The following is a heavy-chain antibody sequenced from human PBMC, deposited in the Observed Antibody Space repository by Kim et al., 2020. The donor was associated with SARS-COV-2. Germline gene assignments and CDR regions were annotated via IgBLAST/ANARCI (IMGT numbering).Heavy chain of an antibody. CDR3: ARRNQFRYFDY. D-gene: IGHD3-9*01. CDR1: GVSISSGTFY. V-gene: IGHV4-31*03. J-gene: IGHJ4*02. Sequence: SETLSLTCTVSGVSISSGTFYWSWIRQHPGKGLEWIVYINYSGNTYYNPSLQNRLTVSLDTSKNQFSLKLSSVTAADTAVYYCARRNQFRYFDYWGQGTL. CDR2: INYSGNT.